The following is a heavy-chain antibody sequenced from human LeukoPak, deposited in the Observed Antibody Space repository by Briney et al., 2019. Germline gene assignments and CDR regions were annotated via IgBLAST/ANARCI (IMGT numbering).Heavy chain of an antibody. V-gene: IGHV3-74*01. CDR3: STVEHF. CDR1: GNYW. J-gene: IGHJ4*02. CDR2: IDSDGSGT. D-gene: IGHD1/OR15-1a*01. Sequence: PGGSLRLSCAASGNYWMHWVRQAPGKGLVWVSRIDSDGSGTSYADSVKGRFTISRDDVKNMLYLQMNSLRVEDTGLYYCSTVEHFWGQGTLVTVSS.